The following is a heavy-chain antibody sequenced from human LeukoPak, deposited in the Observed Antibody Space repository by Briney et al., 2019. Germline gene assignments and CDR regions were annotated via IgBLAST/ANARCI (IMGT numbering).Heavy chain of an antibody. CDR2: INPDGSTT. Sequence: QSGGSLRLSCAASGFTFSRYWIHWVRQAPGKGLEWVSRINPDGSTTTYADSVKGRFTISRDNAKNTVYLQMNSLRAEDTAVYYCAKVPNPTGYGDYAFALDYYYYGMDVWGQGTTVTVSS. J-gene: IGHJ6*02. CDR3: AKVPNPTGYGDYAFALDYYYYGMDV. CDR1: GFTFSRYW. V-gene: IGHV3-74*01. D-gene: IGHD4-17*01.